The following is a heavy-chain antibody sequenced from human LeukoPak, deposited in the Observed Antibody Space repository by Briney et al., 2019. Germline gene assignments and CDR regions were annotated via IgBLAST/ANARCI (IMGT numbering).Heavy chain of an antibody. CDR2: MHYSGIT. CDR1: GGSISSGSHC. J-gene: IGHJ4*02. CDR3: AIYPYSDSGVWQAFVY. V-gene: IGHV4-39*01. Sequence: SETLSLTCTVSGGSISSGSHCWGWIRQPPGKGLEWLGSMHYSGITYYNTSLTSRVSISVDTSKNQFSPRLSSVTAADTAVYCCAIYPYSDSGVWQAFVYSGQGTLVTVSS. D-gene: IGHD5-12*01.